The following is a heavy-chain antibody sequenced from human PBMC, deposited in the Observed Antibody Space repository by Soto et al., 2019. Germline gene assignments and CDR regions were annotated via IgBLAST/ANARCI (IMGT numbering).Heavy chain of an antibody. J-gene: IGHJ6*02. Sequence: ASVKVSCKASGYTFNTFGITWVRQAPGQGLEWMGCISGYNGNRNYSQKLQGRVTLTTDTSTSTAYMELRSLRSEDTAVYYCARGRNGMDVWGQGTTVTVSS. CDR3: ARGRNGMDV. CDR1: GYTFNTFG. V-gene: IGHV1-18*01. CDR2: ISGYNGNR.